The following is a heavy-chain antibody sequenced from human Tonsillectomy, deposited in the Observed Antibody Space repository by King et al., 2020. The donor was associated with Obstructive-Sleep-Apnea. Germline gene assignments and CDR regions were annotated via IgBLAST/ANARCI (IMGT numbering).Heavy chain of an antibody. CDR3: ARELFYTKSGTSYADTFDI. Sequence: QLVQSGGEVKKPGASVRVSCKASGYNFKTYGLSWVRQAPGQGLEWMGWISGLNGDTNYAQRLRGRVVMTADTTTSTAYMELSSLTPYDTAVYYCARELFYTKSGTSYADTFDIWGPGKMVTVSS. CDR1: GYNFKTYG. J-gene: IGHJ3*02. CDR2: ISGLNGDT. V-gene: IGHV1-18*01. D-gene: IGHD3-16*01.